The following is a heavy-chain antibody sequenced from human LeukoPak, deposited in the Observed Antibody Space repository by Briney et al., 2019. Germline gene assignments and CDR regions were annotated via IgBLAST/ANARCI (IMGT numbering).Heavy chain of an antibody. J-gene: IGHJ5*02. CDR2: VYHSGST. Sequence: PSETLSLTCAVSGGSISSNNWWSWVRQTPGKGLEWIGEVYHSGSTNYNPSLKSRVTISVDTSKNQFSLKLSSVTAADTAFYYCARYYGFWSGYAKADWFDPWGQGTLVTVSS. CDR3: ARYYGFWSGYAKADWFDP. V-gene: IGHV4-4*02. CDR1: GGSISSNNW. D-gene: IGHD5-12*01.